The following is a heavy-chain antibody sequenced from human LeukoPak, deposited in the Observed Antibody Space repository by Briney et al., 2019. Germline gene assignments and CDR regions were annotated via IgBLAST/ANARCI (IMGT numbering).Heavy chain of an antibody. CDR1: GFTFSSSW. V-gene: IGHV3-7*01. CDR3: AKDKYNQEWPHYYYYMDV. CDR2: IKEDGSEK. D-gene: IGHD3-3*01. J-gene: IGHJ6*03. Sequence: PGGSLRLSCAASGFTFSSSWMIWVRQAPGKGLEWVASIKEDGSEKYYADSVKGRFTISRDNSKNTLYLQMNSLRAEDTAVYYCAKDKYNQEWPHYYYYMDVWGKGTTVTVSS.